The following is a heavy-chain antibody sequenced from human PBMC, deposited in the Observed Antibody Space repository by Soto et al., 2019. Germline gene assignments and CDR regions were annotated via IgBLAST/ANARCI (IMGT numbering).Heavy chain of an antibody. Sequence: QVQLVQSGAEVKKPGASVKVSCKASGYTFTSYGISWVRQAPGQGLEWMGWISAYNGNTNYTQKLQGRVTMTTDTSTSTAYMELRSLRSDDTAVYYCAIARISSSSFSGWFDPWGQGTLVTVSS. CDR3: AIARISSSSFSGWFDP. CDR2: ISAYNGNT. CDR1: GYTFTSYG. V-gene: IGHV1-18*01. D-gene: IGHD6-6*01. J-gene: IGHJ5*02.